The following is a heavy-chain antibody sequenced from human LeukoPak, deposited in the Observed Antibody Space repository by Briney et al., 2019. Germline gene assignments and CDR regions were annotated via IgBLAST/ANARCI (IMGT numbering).Heavy chain of an antibody. CDR1: GFTFISYG. Sequence: GGSLRLSCAASGFTFISYGMHWVRQAPGQGMEWVAVIWCDGSNKYYADSVKGRFTISRDNSKNTLYPQMNSLRAEDTAVYYCAKDGGYDFWSGQLYYYYYMDVWGKGTTVTVSS. D-gene: IGHD3-3*01. CDR2: IWCDGSNK. V-gene: IGHV3-33*06. J-gene: IGHJ6*03. CDR3: AKDGGYDFWSGQLYYYYYMDV.